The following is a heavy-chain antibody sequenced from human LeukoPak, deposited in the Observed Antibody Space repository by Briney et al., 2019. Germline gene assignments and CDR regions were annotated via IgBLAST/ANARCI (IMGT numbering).Heavy chain of an antibody. J-gene: IGHJ4*02. CDR1: GFTFSGYA. Sequence: GGSLRLSCAASGFTFSGYAMSWVRQSPGKGLEWVSAISGGGGTTYYAYYADSVKGRFTISRDNSKNTLYLQMNSLRAEDTAVYYCAKSPYGAGDIFDFWGQGTLVTVSS. D-gene: IGHD2-15*01. CDR3: AKSPYGAGDIFDF. CDR2: ISGGGGTTYYA. V-gene: IGHV3-23*01.